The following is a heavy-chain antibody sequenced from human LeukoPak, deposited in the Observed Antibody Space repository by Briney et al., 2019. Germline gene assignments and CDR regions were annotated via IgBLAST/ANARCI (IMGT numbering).Heavy chain of an antibody. CDR1: GGSISSYY. CDR3: ARTPVAVAGTRWFDP. Sequence: SETLSLTCTVSGGSISSYYWSWIRPPPGKGLEWIGYIYYSGSTNYNPSLKSRVTISVDTSKNQFSLKLSSVTAADTAVYYCARTPVAVAGTRWFDPWGQGTLVTVSS. J-gene: IGHJ5*02. CDR2: IYYSGST. D-gene: IGHD6-19*01. V-gene: IGHV4-59*01.